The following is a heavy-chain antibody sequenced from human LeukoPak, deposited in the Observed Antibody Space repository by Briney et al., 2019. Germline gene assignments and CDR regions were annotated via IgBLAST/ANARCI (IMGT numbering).Heavy chain of an antibody. D-gene: IGHD2-2*01. CDR2: INHSGST. J-gene: IGHJ4*02. Sequence: SETLSLTCTVYGGSFSGYYWSWIRQPPGKGLEWIGEINHSGSTNYNPSLKSRVTISVDTSKNQFSLKLSSVTAADTAVYYCARGLGYCSSTSCLEDYWGQGTLVTVSS. CDR3: ARGLGYCSSTSCLEDY. V-gene: IGHV4-34*01. CDR1: GGSFSGYY.